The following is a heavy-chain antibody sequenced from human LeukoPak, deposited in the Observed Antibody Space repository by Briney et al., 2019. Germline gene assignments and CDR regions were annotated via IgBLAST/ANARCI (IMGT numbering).Heavy chain of an antibody. Sequence: PGGSLRLSCAASGFTFSSYAMSWVRPAPGKGLEWVSAISGSGGSTYYADSVKGRFTISRDNSKNTLYLQMNSLRAEDTAVYYCAKSFEIWYSFDYWGQGTLVTVSS. V-gene: IGHV3-23*01. CDR1: GFTFSSYA. J-gene: IGHJ4*02. CDR3: AKSFEIWYSFDY. CDR2: ISGSGGST. D-gene: IGHD3-16*01.